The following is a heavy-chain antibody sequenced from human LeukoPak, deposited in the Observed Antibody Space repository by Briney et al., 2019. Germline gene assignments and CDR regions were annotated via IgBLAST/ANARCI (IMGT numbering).Heavy chain of an antibody. CDR2: ISSSGGST. V-gene: IGHV3-23*01. CDR1: RFTFSSYG. D-gene: IGHD6-13*01. J-gene: IGHJ3*02. CDR3: ARVWSSRSQEGYDAFDI. Sequence: AGGSLRLSCAASRFTFSSYGMSWVRQAPGKGLEWVSGISSSGGSTYYADSVKGRFTISRDNAKNSLYLQMNSLRAEDTAVYYCARVWSSRSQEGYDAFDIWGQGTMVTVSS.